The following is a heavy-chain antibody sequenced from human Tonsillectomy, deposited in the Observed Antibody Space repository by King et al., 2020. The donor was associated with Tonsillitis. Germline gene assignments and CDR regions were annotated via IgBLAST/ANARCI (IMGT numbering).Heavy chain of an antibody. CDR2: ISSSRTHT. D-gene: IGHD2-2*01. Sequence: VQLVESGGGLVKPGGSLRLSCEASGFTFRDYYRSWIRQAPGNGLEWVSYISSSRTHTKYADSVKGRFTVSRDNAKNSLFLQMNSLRAEDTAVYYCARELPAAIRWFDPWGQGTLVTASS. CDR1: GFTFRDYY. V-gene: IGHV3-11*05. CDR3: ARELPAAIRWFDP. J-gene: IGHJ5*02.